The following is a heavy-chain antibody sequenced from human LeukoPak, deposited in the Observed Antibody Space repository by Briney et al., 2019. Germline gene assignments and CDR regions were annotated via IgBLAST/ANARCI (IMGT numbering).Heavy chain of an antibody. CDR1: GGTFSSYA. CDR3: ARDRSNLYYYDSSGYYFLDY. CDR2: IIPILGIA. J-gene: IGHJ4*02. Sequence: GASVKVSCKASGGTFSSYAISWVRQAPGQGLKWMGRIIPILGIANYAQKFQGRVTITADKSTSTAYMELSSLRSEDTAVYYCARDRSNLYYYDSSGYYFLDYWGQGTLVTVSS. D-gene: IGHD3-22*01. V-gene: IGHV1-69*04.